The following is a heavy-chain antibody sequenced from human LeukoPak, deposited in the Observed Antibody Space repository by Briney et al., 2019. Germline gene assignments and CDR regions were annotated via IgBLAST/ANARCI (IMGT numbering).Heavy chain of an antibody. V-gene: IGHV4-59*01. J-gene: IGHJ1*01. CDR1: GGSISSYY. CDR2: IYYSGST. Sequence: SETLSLTCTVSGGSISSYYWSWIRQPPGKGLEWIGYIYYSGSTNYNPSLKSRVTISVDTSKNQFSLKLSSVTAADTAVYYCARVPDGGKGNQYLQHWGQGTLVTVSS. CDR3: ARVPDGGKGNQYLQH. D-gene: IGHD4-23*01.